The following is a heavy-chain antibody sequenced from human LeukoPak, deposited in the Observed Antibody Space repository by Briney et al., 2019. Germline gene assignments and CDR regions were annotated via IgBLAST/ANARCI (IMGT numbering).Heavy chain of an antibody. CDR3: ARMRVGATTKYFDY. J-gene: IGHJ4*02. V-gene: IGHV4-59*01. D-gene: IGHD1-26*01. CDR2: IYYSGST. CDR1: DGSISSYY. Sequence: SETLSLTCTVSDGSISSYYWSWIRQPPGKGLEWIGYIYYSGSTNYNPSLKSRVTISVDTSKNQFSLKLSSVTAADTAVYYCARMRVGATTKYFDYWGQGTLVIVSS.